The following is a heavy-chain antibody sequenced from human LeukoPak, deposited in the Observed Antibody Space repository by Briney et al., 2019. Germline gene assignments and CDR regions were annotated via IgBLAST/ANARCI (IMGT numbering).Heavy chain of an antibody. Sequence: SETLSLTCTVSGGSISSYYWSWIRQPPGKGLDWIGYVYNSGCTNYNPSLKSRVTISVDKSNNQLSLKLSSVTAADTAVYYCARGSDFGDYWGQGTLVTVSS. CDR3: ARGSDFGDY. CDR2: VYNSGCT. J-gene: IGHJ4*02. V-gene: IGHV4-59*01. CDR1: GGSISSYY. D-gene: IGHD4-17*01.